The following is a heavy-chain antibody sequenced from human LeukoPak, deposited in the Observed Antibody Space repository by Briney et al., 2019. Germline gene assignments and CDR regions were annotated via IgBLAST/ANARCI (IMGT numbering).Heavy chain of an antibody. CDR3: ARLYSSGWYVPYYFDY. Sequence: PSETLSLTCTVSSGSISTSNYYWGWVRQPPGKALEWIGNIFYSGSTYYSPSLKSRVTISLDTSRNQFSLKLSSVTAADTAVYYCARLYSSGWYVPYYFDYWGQGTLVTVSS. J-gene: IGHJ4*02. V-gene: IGHV4-39*07. CDR2: IFYSGST. CDR1: SGSISTSNYY. D-gene: IGHD6-19*01.